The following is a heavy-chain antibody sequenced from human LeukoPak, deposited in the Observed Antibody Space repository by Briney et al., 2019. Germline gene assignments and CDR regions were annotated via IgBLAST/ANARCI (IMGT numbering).Heavy chain of an antibody. CDR1: GFTFSSYW. CDR3: ARYSGYDDEGEYFDY. CDR2: IKQDGSEK. J-gene: IGHJ4*02. Sequence: GGSLRLSCAASGFTFSSYWMSWVRQAPGKGLEWVADIKQDGSEKYYVDSVKGRFTISRDNAKNSLYLQMNSLRAEDTAVYYCARYSGYDDEGEYFDYWGQGTLVTVSS. D-gene: IGHD5-12*01. V-gene: IGHV3-7*01.